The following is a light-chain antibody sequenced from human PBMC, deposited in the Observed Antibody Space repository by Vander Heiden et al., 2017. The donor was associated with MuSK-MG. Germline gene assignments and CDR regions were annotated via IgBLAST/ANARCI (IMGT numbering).Light chain of an antibody. CDR2: AAS. J-gene: IGKJ1*01. CDR1: QGISSY. CDR3: QQLNSYPPWT. Sequence: DIQLTQSPSFLSASVGDRVTITCRASQGISSYLAWYQQKPGKAPKLLIYAASTLQSVVPSRFSGSGYGTEFTLTISSRQPEDFATYYCQQLNSYPPWTFGQGTKVEIK. V-gene: IGKV1-9*01.